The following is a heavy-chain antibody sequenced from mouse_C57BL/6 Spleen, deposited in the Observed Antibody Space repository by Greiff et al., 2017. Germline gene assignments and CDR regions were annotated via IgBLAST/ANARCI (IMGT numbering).Heavy chain of an antibody. D-gene: IGHD1-1*01. CDR3: YRGELRTPFAY. CDR1: GYTFTSYW. Sequence: VQLQQPGAELVMPGASVKLSCKASGYTFTSYWMHWVKQRPGQGLEWIGEIDPSDGGTNYNQKFKGKSTLTVDKSSSTAYMQLSSLTSEDSAVYYCYRGELRTPFAYWGQGTLVTVSA. CDR2: IDPSDGGT. V-gene: IGHV1-69*01. J-gene: IGHJ3*01.